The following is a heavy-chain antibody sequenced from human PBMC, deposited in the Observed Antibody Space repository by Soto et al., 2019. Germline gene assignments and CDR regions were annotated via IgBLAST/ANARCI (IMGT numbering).Heavy chain of an antibody. Sequence: QVQLVESGGGVVQPGRSLRLSCAASGFTFSSYGMHWVRQAPGKGLEWVAVISYDGSNKYYADSVKGRFTISRDNSKNTLYLPMSSLRAEDTAVYYCAKVCSYSVIDYWGQGTLVTVSS. CDR3: AKVCSYSVIDY. D-gene: IGHD3-10*02. V-gene: IGHV3-30*18. J-gene: IGHJ4*02. CDR1: GFTFSSYG. CDR2: ISYDGSNK.